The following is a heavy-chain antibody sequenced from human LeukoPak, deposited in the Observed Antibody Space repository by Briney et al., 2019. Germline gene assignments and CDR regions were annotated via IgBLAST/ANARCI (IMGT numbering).Heavy chain of an antibody. D-gene: IGHD1-26*01. CDR1: GYTLTELS. CDR2: FDPEDGET. J-gene: IGHJ3*02. V-gene: IGHV1-24*01. CDR3: ATAWGWAPLDAFDI. Sequence: ASVKVSCKVSGYTLTELSMHWVRQAPGKGLEWMGGFDPEDGETIYAQKSQGRVTMTEDTSTDTAYMELSSLRSEDTAVYYCATAWGWAPLDAFDIWGQGTMVTVSS.